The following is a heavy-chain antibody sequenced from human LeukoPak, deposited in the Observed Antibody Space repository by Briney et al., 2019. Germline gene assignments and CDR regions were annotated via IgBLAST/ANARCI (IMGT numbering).Heavy chain of an antibody. D-gene: IGHD2-2*01. CDR3: AGDCSSTSCYYKFTGWFDP. J-gene: IGHJ5*02. CDR1: GYTFTSYA. V-gene: IGHV1-3*01. CDR2: INAGNGNT. Sequence: ASVKVSCKASGYTFTSYAMHWVRQASGQRLEWMGWINAGNGNTKYSQKFQGRVTITRDTSASTAYMELSSLRSEDTAVYYCAGDCSSTSCYYKFTGWFDPWGQGTLVTVSS.